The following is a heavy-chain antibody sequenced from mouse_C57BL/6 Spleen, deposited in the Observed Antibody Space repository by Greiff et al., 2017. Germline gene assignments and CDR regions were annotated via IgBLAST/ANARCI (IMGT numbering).Heavy chain of an antibody. CDR1: GYTFTSYW. J-gene: IGHJ2*01. Sequence: VQLQQPGAELVMPGASVKLSCTASGYTFTSYWMHWVKQRPGQGLEWIGEIDPSDSYTNYNQKFKGKSTLTVDKSSSTAYMQLSSLTSEDSAVYYCARGPVSYFDYWGQGTTLTVSS. D-gene: IGHD6-2*01. CDR3: ARGPVSYFDY. CDR2: IDPSDSYT. V-gene: IGHV1-69*01.